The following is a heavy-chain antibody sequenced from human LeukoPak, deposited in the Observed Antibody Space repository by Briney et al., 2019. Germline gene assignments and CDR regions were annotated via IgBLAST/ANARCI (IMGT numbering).Heavy chain of an antibody. D-gene: IGHD2-15*01. CDR2: IYYSGST. V-gene: IGHV4-59*01. Sequence: SETLSLTCTVSGGSISSYYWSWIRQPPGKGLEWIGYIYYSGSTNYNPSLESRVAISVDTSKNQFSLKLTSVTAADTAVYYCARGGGRTNYYFDSWGQGSLVSVSS. CDR3: ARGGGRTNYYFDS. J-gene: IGHJ4*02. CDR1: GGSISSYY.